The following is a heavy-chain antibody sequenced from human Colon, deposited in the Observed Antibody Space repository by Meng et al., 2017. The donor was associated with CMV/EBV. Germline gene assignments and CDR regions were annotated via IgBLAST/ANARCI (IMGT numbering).Heavy chain of an antibody. CDR2: IYWNDEK. J-gene: IGHJ6*02. V-gene: IGHV2-5*01. CDR1: GFSLSATAVG. Sequence: SGPTLVKPTQTLTLTCTFSGFSLSATAVGVGWIRQPSGKALEWLALIYWNDEKRYSPPLKTRLTITKDTSENQVFLTMTNMDPVDTATYYCARYMLPPLYGLDVWGQGTTVTVSS. CDR3: ARYMLPPLYGLDV. D-gene: IGHD3-10*02.